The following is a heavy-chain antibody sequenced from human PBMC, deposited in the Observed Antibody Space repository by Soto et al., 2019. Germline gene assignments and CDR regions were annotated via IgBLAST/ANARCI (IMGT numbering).Heavy chain of an antibody. CDR3: ARVGWEIPPRFFGMDV. CDR2: IIPIFDTT. CDR1: GGTFSSYA. Sequence: QVQLVQSGAEVKKPGSSVKVSCRASGGTFSSYAISWVRQAPGQGLEWMGGIIPIFDTTIYAQKFQGRVTITADKSTGTAYMELSSLTSDDTAVYFCARVGWEIPPRFFGMDVWGQGTTVTVSS. D-gene: IGHD1-26*01. V-gene: IGHV1-69*06. J-gene: IGHJ6*02.